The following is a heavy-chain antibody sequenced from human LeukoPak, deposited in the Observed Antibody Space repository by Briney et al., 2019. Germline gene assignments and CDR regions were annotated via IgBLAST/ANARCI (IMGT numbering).Heavy chain of an antibody. D-gene: IGHD3-22*01. J-gene: IGHJ3*02. CDR1: GGSISSGDYY. V-gene: IGHV4-30-4*01. CDR2: IYYSGST. Sequence: PSQTLSLTCTVSGGSISSGDYYWSWIRQPPGKGLEWIGYIYYSGSTYYNPSLKSRVTISVDTSKNQFSLKLSSVTVADTAVYYCARALRINYYDSSGAPDDAFDIWGQGTMVTVSS. CDR3: ARALRINYYDSSGAPDDAFDI.